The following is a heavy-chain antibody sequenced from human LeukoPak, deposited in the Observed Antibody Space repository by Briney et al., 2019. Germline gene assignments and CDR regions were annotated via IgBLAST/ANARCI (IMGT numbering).Heavy chain of an antibody. CDR1: GGSISSYY. V-gene: IGHV4-59*08. CDR2: IYYSGST. D-gene: IGHD5-12*01. J-gene: IGHJ4*02. Sequence: PSETLSLTCTVSGGSISSYYWSWIRQPPGKGLEWIGYIYYSGSTNYNPSLKSRVTISVDTSKNQFSLKLSSVTAADTAVYYCARAEAYSGYGSFDYWGQGTLVTVSS. CDR3: ARAEAYSGYGSFDY.